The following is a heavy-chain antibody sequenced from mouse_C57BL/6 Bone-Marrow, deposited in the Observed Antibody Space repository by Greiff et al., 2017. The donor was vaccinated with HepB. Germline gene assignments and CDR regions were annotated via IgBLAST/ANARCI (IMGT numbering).Heavy chain of an antibody. V-gene: IGHV1-72*01. CDR1: GYTFTSYW. D-gene: IGHD2-4*01. Sequence: QVQLQQPGAELVKPGASVQLSCKASGYTFTSYWMHWVKQRPGRGLVWIGRIDSNSGGTKYNEKFKSKATLTVEKPSRTVYKQLSSLKSEDSAVYYCARSGYYDYSWFTYWGQGALETVSA. J-gene: IGHJ3*01. CDR2: IDSNSGGT. CDR3: ARSGYYDYSWFTY.